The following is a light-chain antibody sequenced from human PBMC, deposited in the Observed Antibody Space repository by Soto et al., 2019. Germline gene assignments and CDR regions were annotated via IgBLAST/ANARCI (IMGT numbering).Light chain of an antibody. J-gene: IGKJ5*01. CDR2: DAS. Sequence: EIVLTQSPATLSLSPGERSTLCVMSSQGVYSNLAWYQQKPGQAPRLLISDASNRATGIPARFSGSGSGTDFTLTISSLEPEDFAVYYCHQRQYWPPITFGQGTRLEIK. V-gene: IGKV3-11*01. CDR3: HQRQYWPPIT. CDR1: QGVYSN.